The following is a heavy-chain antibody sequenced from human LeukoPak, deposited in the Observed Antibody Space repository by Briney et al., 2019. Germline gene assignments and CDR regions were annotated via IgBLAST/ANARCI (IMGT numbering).Heavy chain of an antibody. CDR1: GGTFSSYA. D-gene: IGHD6-19*01. J-gene: IGHJ4*02. CDR3: AIDPPDSYSSGWYYFDY. CDR2: IIPIFGTA. Sequence: SVKVSCKASGGTFSSYAISWVRQAPGQGLEWMGRIIPIFGTANYAQKFQGRVTITTDESTSTAYMELSSLRSEDTAVYYCAIDPPDSYSSGWYYFDYWGQGTLVTVSS. V-gene: IGHV1-69*05.